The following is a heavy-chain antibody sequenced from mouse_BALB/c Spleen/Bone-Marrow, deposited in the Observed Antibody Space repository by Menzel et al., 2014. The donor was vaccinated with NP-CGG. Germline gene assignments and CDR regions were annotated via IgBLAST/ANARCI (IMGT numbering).Heavy chain of an antibody. D-gene: IGHD1-2*01. Sequence: VKLQESGAELVKPGTSVKLSCKASGYTFTSYYIYWVKQRPVQGLKWIGEINPSNGGTNFNEKFKSKATLTVDKSSSTAYMQLSSLTSEDSAVYYCTRLSLLRGYFDYWGQGTTLTVSS. CDR3: TRLSLLRGYFDY. J-gene: IGHJ2*01. CDR1: GYTFTSYY. CDR2: INPSNGGT. V-gene: IGHV1S81*02.